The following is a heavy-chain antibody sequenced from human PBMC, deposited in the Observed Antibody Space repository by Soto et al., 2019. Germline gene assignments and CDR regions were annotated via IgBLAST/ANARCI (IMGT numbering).Heavy chain of an antibody. D-gene: IGHD2-2*01. CDR2: IIPIFGTA. CDR3: ASHVQIVVVPAAPYYYGMDV. CDR1: GGTFSSYA. J-gene: IGHJ6*02. V-gene: IGHV1-69*13. Sequence: EASVKVSCKASGGTFSSYAISWVRQAPGQGLEWMGGIIPIFGTANYAQKFQGRVTITADESTSTAYMELSSLRSEDTAVYYCASHVQIVVVPAAPYYYGMDVWGQGTTVTVSS.